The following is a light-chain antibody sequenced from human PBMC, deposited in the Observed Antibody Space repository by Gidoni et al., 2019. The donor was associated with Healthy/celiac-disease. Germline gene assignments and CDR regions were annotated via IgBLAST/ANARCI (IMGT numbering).Light chain of an antibody. CDR3: QQYDSSPRT. V-gene: IGKV3-20*01. Sequence: EIVLTQSPGTLSLSSGERATLSCRASQSVSSSYLVWYQQKPGQAPRLLIYGASSRATGLPHRFSGSGAGTDFTLTISRLEPEDFAVYYCQQYDSSPRTFGQGTKVEIK. CDR1: QSVSSSY. J-gene: IGKJ1*01. CDR2: GAS.